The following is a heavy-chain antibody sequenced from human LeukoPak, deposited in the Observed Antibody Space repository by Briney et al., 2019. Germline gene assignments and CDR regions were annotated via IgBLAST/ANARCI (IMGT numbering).Heavy chain of an antibody. Sequence: SETLSLTCIVSGGSVSSGSYYWSWIRQPPGKGLEWIGYIYNSVRTNYNPSLKSRVTISVDTSKNQLSLKLSSVTAADTAVYYCATIAVAGLFFDYWGQGTLVTVSS. D-gene: IGHD6-19*01. CDR1: GGSVSSGSYY. CDR3: ATIAVAGLFFDY. CDR2: IYNSVRT. J-gene: IGHJ4*02. V-gene: IGHV4-61*01.